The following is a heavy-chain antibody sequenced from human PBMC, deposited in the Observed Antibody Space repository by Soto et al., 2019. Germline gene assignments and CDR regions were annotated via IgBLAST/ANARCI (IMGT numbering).Heavy chain of an antibody. V-gene: IGHV3-9*01. CDR2: ISWNSGSI. CDR1: GFTFDDYA. J-gene: IGHJ4*02. CDR3: AKSIVATINWVSVYLGLGIPFDY. Sequence: GGSLRLSCAASGFTFDDYAMHWVRQAPGKGLEWVSGISWNSGSIGYADSVKGRFTISRDNAKNSLYLQMNSLRAEDTALYYCAKSIVATINWVSVYLGLGIPFDYWGQGTLVTVSS. D-gene: IGHD5-12*01.